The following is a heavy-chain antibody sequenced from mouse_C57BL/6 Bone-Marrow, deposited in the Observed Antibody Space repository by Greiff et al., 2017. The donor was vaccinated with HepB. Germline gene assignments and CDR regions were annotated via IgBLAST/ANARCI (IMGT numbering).Heavy chain of an antibody. CDR1: GFTFSDYG. CDR2: ISSGSSTI. J-gene: IGHJ2*01. Sequence: EVKLVESGGGLVKPGGSLKLSCAASGFTFSDYGMHWVRQAPEKGLEWVAYISSGSSTIYYADTVKGRFTISRDNAKNTLFLQMTSMRSEDTAMYYCAKGIQYYFDYWGQGTTLTVSS. CDR3: AKGIQYYFDY. V-gene: IGHV5-17*01.